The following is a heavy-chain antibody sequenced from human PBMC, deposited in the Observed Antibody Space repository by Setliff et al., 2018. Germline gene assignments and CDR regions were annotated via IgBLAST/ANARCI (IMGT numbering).Heavy chain of an antibody. CDR3: ARDSPEMVAPPAAHCFDP. J-gene: IGHJ5*02. V-gene: IGHV1-18*01. Sequence: ASVKVSCKASGFVFTNYAITWVRQAPGQGLEWMGWISPNYDYTNYAQKFQDRVTITADTSTGTAYMELRSLTSDDTAVYYCARDSPEMVAPPAAHCFDPWGQGTLVTVSS. CDR1: GFVFTNYA. D-gene: IGHD2-15*01. CDR2: ISPNYDYT.